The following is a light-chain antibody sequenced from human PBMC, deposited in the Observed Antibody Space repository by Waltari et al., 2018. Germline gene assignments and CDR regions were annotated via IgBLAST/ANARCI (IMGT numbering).Light chain of an antibody. Sequence: QSALTQPRSVSGSPGQSVTISCTGTSVGDYNFVSWYQQLPGKVPKLLLYDISKWPSGVPNRCAGSKSGNTASLTISGLQADDEADYYCCSHAGSHTNLIFGGGTRLTVL. CDR1: SVGDYNF. CDR3: CSHAGSHTNLI. V-gene: IGLV2-11*01. CDR2: DIS. J-gene: IGLJ2*01.